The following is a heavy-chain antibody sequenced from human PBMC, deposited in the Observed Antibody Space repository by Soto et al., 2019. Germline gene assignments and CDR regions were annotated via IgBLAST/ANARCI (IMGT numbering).Heavy chain of an antibody. Sequence: GGSLRLSCAASGFTFSAAGIHWVRQAAGQGLEGLAVISYDGNHQYYLEAVTARFTISTDNSKDTVFLPMSALRYDVPAVYFCGKDIVHYYYGIDVWGQGTTVTVSS. V-gene: IGHV3-30*18. J-gene: IGHJ6*02. D-gene: IGHD3-16*02. CDR2: ISYDGNHQ. CDR3: GKDIVHYYYGIDV. CDR1: GFTFSAAG.